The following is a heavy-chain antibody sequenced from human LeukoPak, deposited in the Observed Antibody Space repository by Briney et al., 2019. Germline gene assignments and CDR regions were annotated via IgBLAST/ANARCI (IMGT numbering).Heavy chain of an antibody. CDR3: ARSGTVTTWNY. D-gene: IGHD4-17*01. V-gene: IGHV4-31*02. Sequence: LRLSCAASGFTFSSYAMSWIRQHPGKGLEWIGCIYYSGTTYYHPSLTSRVAISVDMSKNQFSLKLSSVTAADTAVYYCARSGTVTTWNYWGQGTLVTVSS. J-gene: IGHJ4*02. CDR1: GFTFSSYA. CDR2: IYYSGTT.